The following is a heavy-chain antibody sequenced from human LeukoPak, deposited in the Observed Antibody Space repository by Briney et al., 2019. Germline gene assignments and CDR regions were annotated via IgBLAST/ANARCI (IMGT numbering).Heavy chain of an antibody. V-gene: IGHV3-21*01. CDR2: ISSSSSYI. CDR3: ARGDSSSWAGNWFDP. Sequence: GGSLRLSCAASGFTFSSYSMNWVRQAPGKGLEWVSSISSSSSYIYYADSVKGRFTISRDNAENSLYLQMNSLRAEDTAVYYCARGDSSSWAGNWFDPWGQGTLVTVSS. J-gene: IGHJ5*02. D-gene: IGHD6-13*01. CDR1: GFTFSSYS.